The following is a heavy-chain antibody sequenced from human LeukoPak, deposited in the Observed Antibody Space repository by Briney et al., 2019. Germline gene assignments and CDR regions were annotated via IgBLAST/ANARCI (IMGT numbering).Heavy chain of an antibody. J-gene: IGHJ6*02. CDR3: VRTLGYGIDA. Sequence: SQTLSLTCGISGDSVSSNSAAWIWIRQSPSRGLEWLARTYYRSKWYNDYAVSVQSRITINSDTSRNQFSLQLNSVTPEDTAVYYCVRTLGYGIDAWGRGTAVTVSS. D-gene: IGHD7-27*01. CDR2: TYYRSKWYN. V-gene: IGHV6-1*01. CDR1: GDSVSSNSAA.